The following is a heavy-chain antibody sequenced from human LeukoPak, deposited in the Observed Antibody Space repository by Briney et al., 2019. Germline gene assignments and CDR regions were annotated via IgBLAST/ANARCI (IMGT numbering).Heavy chain of an antibody. CDR1: GYSISSGYY. Sequence: TSETLSLTSAVSGYSISSGYYWGWIRQPPGKGLEWIGSIYHSGSTYYNPSLKSRVTISVDTSKNQFSLKLSSVTAADTAVYYCARRSVAAAANYYYYYIDVWGKGTTVTVSS. J-gene: IGHJ6*03. CDR2: IYHSGST. V-gene: IGHV4-38-2*01. D-gene: IGHD6-13*01. CDR3: ARRSVAAAANYYYYYIDV.